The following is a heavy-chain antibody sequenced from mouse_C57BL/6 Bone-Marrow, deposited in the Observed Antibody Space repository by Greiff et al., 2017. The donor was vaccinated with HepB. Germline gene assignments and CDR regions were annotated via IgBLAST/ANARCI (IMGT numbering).Heavy chain of an antibody. V-gene: IGHV2-5*01. CDR1: GFSLTSYG. D-gene: IGHD1-1*01. J-gene: IGHJ4*01. CDR2: IWRGGST. Sequence: VKLMESGPGLVQPSQSLSITCTVSGFSLTSYGVHWVRQSPGKGLEWLGVIWRGGSTDYNAAFMSRLSITKDNSKSQVFFKMNSLQADDTAIYYCAKRGWYYGSPYYYAMDYWGQGTSVTVSS. CDR3: AKRGWYYGSPYYYAMDY.